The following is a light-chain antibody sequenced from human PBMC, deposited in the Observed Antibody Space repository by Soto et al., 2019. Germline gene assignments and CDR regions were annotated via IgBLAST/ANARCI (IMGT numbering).Light chain of an antibody. V-gene: IGKV1-39*01. CDR2: AAS. CDR1: QSISTY. J-gene: IGKJ2*01. CDR3: QESYSTPYT. Sequence: DIQMTQSPSSLSASLGDRVTITCRASQSISTYLNWYQQKPGKAPKLLIYAASSLQSGVPSRFSGSGSGTDFTLTISSLQPEDFATYFCQESYSTPYTFGLGTNLEIK.